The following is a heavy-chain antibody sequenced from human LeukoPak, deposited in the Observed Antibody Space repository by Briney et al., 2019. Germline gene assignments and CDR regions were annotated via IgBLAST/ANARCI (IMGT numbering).Heavy chain of an antibody. D-gene: IGHD3-22*01. CDR2: IYYSGST. CDR3: ARVGYNYDSSGYYLGSPSFDY. J-gene: IGHJ4*02. CDR1: GGSISSSSYY. V-gene: IGHV4-39*07. Sequence: SETLSLTCTVSGGSISSSSYYWGWIRQPPGKGLEWIGSIYYSGSTYYNPSLKSRVTISVDTSKNQFSLRLSSVNAADTAVYYCARVGYNYDSSGYYLGSPSFDYWGQGTLVTVSS.